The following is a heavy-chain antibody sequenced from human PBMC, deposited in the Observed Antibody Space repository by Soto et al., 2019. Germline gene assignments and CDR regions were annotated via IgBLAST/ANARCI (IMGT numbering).Heavy chain of an antibody. V-gene: IGHV3-9*01. CDR2: LSWNGVSI. CDR1: GFTFDDYA. J-gene: IGHJ6*02. Sequence: EVQLVESGGDLVQPGRSLRLSCAASGFTFDDYAMHWVRQVPGKGLQWVSGLSWNGVSIGYVASVKVRFTISRDNAKKSLYLQLNGLRPEDTALYYCAASSASDSSDYSGFHYGMDVWGLGTTVAVPS. D-gene: IGHD3-22*01. CDR3: AASSASDSSDYSGFHYGMDV.